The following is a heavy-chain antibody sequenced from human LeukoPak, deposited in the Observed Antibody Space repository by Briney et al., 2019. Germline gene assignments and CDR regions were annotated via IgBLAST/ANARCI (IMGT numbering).Heavy chain of an antibody. J-gene: IGHJ4*02. CDR2: IKPDGSEK. CDR3: ARGSGDY. V-gene: IGHV3-7*04. CDR1: GFAFSSYG. Sequence: GGSLRLSCAASGFAFSSYGMNWVRQAPGKGLEWVASIKPDGSEKYYVDSVKGRFTISRDNAKKSLYLQMTSLRDEDTAVYYCARGSGDYSGQGTLVTVSS.